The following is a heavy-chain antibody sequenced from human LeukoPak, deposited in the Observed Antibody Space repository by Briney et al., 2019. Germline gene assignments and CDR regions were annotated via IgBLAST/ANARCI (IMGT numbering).Heavy chain of an antibody. CDR1: GFTFSSYS. D-gene: IGHD6-19*01. CDR3: ARCIVLAGICDAFDI. J-gene: IGHJ3*02. V-gene: IGHV3-21*01. CDR2: ISSSSSGI. Sequence: PGGSLRLSCAASGFTFSSYSMNWVRQAPGQGLEWVSSISSSSSGINYADSVRGRFTISRDNAKNSLYLQMNSLRAEDTAIYYCARCIVLAGICDAFDIWGQGTVVTVSS.